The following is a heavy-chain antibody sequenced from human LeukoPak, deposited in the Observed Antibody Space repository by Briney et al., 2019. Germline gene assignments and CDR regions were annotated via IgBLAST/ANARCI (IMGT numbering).Heavy chain of an antibody. CDR3: ARDPLLYGSGSYYFDY. D-gene: IGHD3-10*01. V-gene: IGHV3-30*02. CDR1: GFTFSSYG. J-gene: IGHJ4*02. Sequence: GGSLRLSCAASGFTFSSYGMHWVRQAPGKGLEWVTFIRYDGNNKYYADSVKGRFTISRDGSKNTLFLQMNSLRAEDTAAYYCARDPLLYGSGSYYFDYWGQGTLVTVSS. CDR2: IRYDGNNK.